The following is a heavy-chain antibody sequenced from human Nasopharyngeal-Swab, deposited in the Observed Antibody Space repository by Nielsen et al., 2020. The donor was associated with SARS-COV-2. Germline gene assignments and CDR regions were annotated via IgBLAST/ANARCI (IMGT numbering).Heavy chain of an antibody. CDR3: ARGDLVVVPSPILGLGPFFYYFYLDV. CDR2: VSHSGSI. Sequence: GSLRLSCAVSGGSVSSNDWWTWVRQSPGKGLAWIGEVSHSGSINYNPSLKSRVTLSMDKSKRQFSLRLTSVSAADTAVYFCARGDLVVVPSPILGLGPFFYYFYLDVWGKGTTVTVSS. CDR1: GGSVSSNDW. D-gene: IGHD2-2*01. V-gene: IGHV4-4*01. J-gene: IGHJ6*03.